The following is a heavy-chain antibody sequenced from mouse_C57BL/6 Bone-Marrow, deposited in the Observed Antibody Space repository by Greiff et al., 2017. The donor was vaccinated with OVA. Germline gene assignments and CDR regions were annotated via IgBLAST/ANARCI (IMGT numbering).Heavy chain of an antibody. V-gene: IGHV6-6*01. CDR3: TRRPHPYYAMDY. CDR2: IRNKANNHAK. Sequence: DVQLQESGGGLVQPGGSMKLSCAASGFTFSDAWLDWVSQSPEKGLEWVAEIRNKANNHAKYYAESVQGRFTISRDDSKFSIYLQMNSLRAEDTGIYYCTRRPHPYYAMDYWGQGTSVTVSS. J-gene: IGHJ4*01. CDR1: GFTFSDAW.